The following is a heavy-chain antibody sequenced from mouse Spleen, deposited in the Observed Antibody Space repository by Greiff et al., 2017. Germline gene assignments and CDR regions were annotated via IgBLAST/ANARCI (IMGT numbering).Heavy chain of an antibody. J-gene: IGHJ3*01. D-gene: IGHD2-4*01. CDR3: TRDGYDYDGAWFAY. CDR1: GFTFSSYT. Sequence: EVMLVESGGGLVKPGGSLKLSCAASGFTFSSYTMSWVRQTPEKRLEWVATISSGGSYTYYPDSVKGRFTISRDNAKNTLYLQMSSLKSEDTAMYYCTRDGYDYDGAWFAYWGQGTLVTVSA. CDR2: ISSGGSYT. V-gene: IGHV5-6-4*01.